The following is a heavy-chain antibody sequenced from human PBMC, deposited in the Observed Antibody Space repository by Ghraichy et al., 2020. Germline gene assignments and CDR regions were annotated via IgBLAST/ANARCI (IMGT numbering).Heavy chain of an antibody. J-gene: IGHJ4*02. CDR3: ARGSLGRALFDS. CDR1: GFTLNSYN. V-gene: IGHV3-69-1*01. D-gene: IGHD7-27*01. CDR2: ISGSSNM. Sequence: GGSLRLSCAASGFTLNSYNMTWVRQAPGKGLECVAYISGSSNMLYADSVKGRFTVSRDCATNSLYLQMILMRAEDTAVYYCARGSLGRALFDSWGQGSLVTVSS.